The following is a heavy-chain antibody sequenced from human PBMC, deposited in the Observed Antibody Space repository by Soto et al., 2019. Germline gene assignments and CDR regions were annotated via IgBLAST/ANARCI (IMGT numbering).Heavy chain of an antibody. V-gene: IGHV1-3*01. CDR3: ARGGHIAVVTDSFDS. CDR2: INAGNGNT. CDR1: GYTFTSYA. D-gene: IGHD2-21*02. Sequence: ASVKVSCKASGYTFTSYAMHWVRQAPGQRLEWMGWINAGNGNTKYSQKFQGRVTMTRDTSTSTAYMELTSLRSADTAVYYCARGGHIAVVTDSFDSWGQGTLVTVSS. J-gene: IGHJ4*02.